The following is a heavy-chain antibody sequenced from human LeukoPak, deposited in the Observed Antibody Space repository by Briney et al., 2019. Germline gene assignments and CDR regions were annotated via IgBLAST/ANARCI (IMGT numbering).Heavy chain of an antibody. CDR3: ARLGSYYDF. Sequence: SETLSLTCIVSGASLSNYYWSWLRQTPEKGLEWMGHIHSSGGSSYYPSLKSRLTLSIDTSRNQLSLKLPSVTAADTAVYFCARLGSYYDFWGQGALVTVSS. CDR1: GASLSNYY. CDR2: IHSSGGS. V-gene: IGHV4-4*09. D-gene: IGHD1-26*01. J-gene: IGHJ4*02.